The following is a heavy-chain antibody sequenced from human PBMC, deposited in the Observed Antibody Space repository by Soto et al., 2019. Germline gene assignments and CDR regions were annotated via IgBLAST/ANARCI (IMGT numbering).Heavy chain of an antibody. CDR2: IYNDGTT. J-gene: IGHJ6*02. CDR3: VRPLPSGQTHARDV. Sequence: GGSLRLSCVASGLPVAGSYMAWVRQAPGKGLEWASVIYNDGTTYYSQSVEGRFTISRDTSKNTLYLQMDRLRDEDTAVYYCVRPLPSGQTHARDVWGQGTTVTV. CDR1: GLPVAGSY. D-gene: IGHD3-10*01. V-gene: IGHV3-53*01.